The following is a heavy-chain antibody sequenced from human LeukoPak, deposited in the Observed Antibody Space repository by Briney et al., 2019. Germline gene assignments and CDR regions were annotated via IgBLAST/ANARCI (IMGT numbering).Heavy chain of an antibody. CDR1: GYTFTGYY. D-gene: IGHD3-22*01. J-gene: IGHJ4*02. Sequence: ASVKVSCKASGYTFTGYYMHWVRQAPGRGLEWMGWINPNSGGTNYAQKFQGRVTMTRDTSISTAYMELSRLRSDDTAVYYCARVYYYDSSGYGEYYFDYWGQGTLVTVSS. CDR2: INPNSGGT. CDR3: ARVYYYDSSGYGEYYFDY. V-gene: IGHV1-2*02.